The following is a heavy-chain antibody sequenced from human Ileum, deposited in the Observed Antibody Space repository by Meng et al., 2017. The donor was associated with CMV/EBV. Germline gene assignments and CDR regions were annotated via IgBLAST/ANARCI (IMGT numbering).Heavy chain of an antibody. CDR2: ISHSGYT. CDR1: RYSISSHSW. V-gene: IGHV4-4*02. Sequence: GTLSLTCVVSRYSISSHSWWSWVRQPPGKGLEWIGEISHSGYTNYNPSLKSRVTVSVDKSENQLSLKLTSVTAADTAVYYCARNFGYWGQGTLVTVSS. CDR3: ARNFGY. J-gene: IGHJ4*02.